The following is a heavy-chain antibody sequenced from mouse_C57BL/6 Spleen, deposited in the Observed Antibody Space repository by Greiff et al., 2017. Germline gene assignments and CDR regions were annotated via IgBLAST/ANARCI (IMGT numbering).Heavy chain of an antibody. CDR1: GYTFTSYW. Sequence: VQLQQPGAELVKPGASVKLSCKASGYTFTSYWMHWVKQRPGHGLEWIGMIHPNSGSTNYNEKFKSKATLTVDKSSGTAYMQLSSLTSEDSAVYYCARYCYDGYPYAMDYWGQGTSVTVSS. V-gene: IGHV1-64*01. CDR3: ARYCYDGYPYAMDY. D-gene: IGHD2-3*01. CDR2: IHPNSGST. J-gene: IGHJ4*01.